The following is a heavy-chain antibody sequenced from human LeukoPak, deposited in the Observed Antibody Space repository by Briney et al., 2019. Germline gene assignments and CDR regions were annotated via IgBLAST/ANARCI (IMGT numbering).Heavy chain of an antibody. CDR2: IYTSGST. CDR1: GGSISSYY. CDR3: ARDPGYYDILTGYHTLGFDY. V-gene: IGHV4-4*07. D-gene: IGHD3-9*01. Sequence: SETLSLTCTVSGGSISSYYWSWIRQPAGKGLEWIGRIYTSGSTNYNPSLKSRVTMSVDTSKNQFSLKLSSVTAADTAVYYCARDPGYYDILTGYHTLGFDYWGQGTLVTVSS. J-gene: IGHJ4*02.